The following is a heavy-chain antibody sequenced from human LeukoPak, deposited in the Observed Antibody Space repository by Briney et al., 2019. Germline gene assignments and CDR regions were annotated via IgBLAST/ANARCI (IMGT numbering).Heavy chain of an antibody. Sequence: GGSLRLSCAASGFTFSSYAMSWVRQAPGKGLEWVSAISGSGGSTYYADSVKGRFTISRDNSKNTLYLQMSSLRAEDTAVYYCAKEKGRYGDVGSAFDIWGQGTMVTVSS. J-gene: IGHJ3*02. CDR2: ISGSGGST. D-gene: IGHD3-10*01. V-gene: IGHV3-23*01. CDR1: GFTFSSYA. CDR3: AKEKGRYGDVGSAFDI.